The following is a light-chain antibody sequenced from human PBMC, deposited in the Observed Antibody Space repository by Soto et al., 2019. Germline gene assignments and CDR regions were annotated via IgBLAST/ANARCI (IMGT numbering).Light chain of an antibody. CDR2: KAS. CDR3: QQYNSYSLFT. V-gene: IGKV1-5*03. J-gene: IGKJ3*01. CDR1: QNVRTW. Sequence: DIQMTQSPSTLSASVGDTVIITCRASQNVRTWLAWYQQKPGHVPDLLIYKASSLETGVPSRFSGSGSGTEFTLTISSLQPDDFATYYCQQYNSYSLFTFGPGTKVDLK.